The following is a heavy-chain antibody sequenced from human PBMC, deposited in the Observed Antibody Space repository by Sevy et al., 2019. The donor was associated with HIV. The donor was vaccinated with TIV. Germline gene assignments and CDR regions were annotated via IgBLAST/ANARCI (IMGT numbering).Heavy chain of an antibody. CDR3: ARERKMYDSSGYYFHFDY. Sequence: GGSLRLSCAASGFTFSGYSMNWVRQAPGKGLEWVSYISRSSSTIYYADSVKGRFTISRDNAKNSLYLQMNSLRDEDTAVYYCARERKMYDSSGYYFHFDYWGQGTLVTVSS. CDR2: ISRSSSTI. D-gene: IGHD3-22*01. J-gene: IGHJ4*02. V-gene: IGHV3-48*02. CDR1: GFTFSGYS.